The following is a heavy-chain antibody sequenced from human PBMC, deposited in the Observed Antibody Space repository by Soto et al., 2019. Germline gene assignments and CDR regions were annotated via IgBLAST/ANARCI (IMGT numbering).Heavy chain of an antibody. CDR1: GGSISSGGYS. CDR2: IYHSGST. CDR3: ARTPWGDINWFDP. J-gene: IGHJ5*02. Sequence: TSETLSLTCAVSGGSISSGGYSWSWIRQPPGKGLEWIGYIYHSGSTYYNPSLKSRVTISVDRSKNQFSLKLSSVTAADTAVYYCARTPWGDINWFDPWGQGTLVTVSS. D-gene: IGHD2-15*01. V-gene: IGHV4-30-2*01.